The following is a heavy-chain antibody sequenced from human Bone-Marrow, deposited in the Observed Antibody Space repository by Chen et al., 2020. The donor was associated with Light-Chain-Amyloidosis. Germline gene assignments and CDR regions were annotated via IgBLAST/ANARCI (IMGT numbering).Heavy chain of an antibody. CDR3: ARRRDGYNFDY. Sequence: EVQLEQSGPEVKKPGESLKISCKGSGYTFPNYWIGWVRQMPGKGLEWMGVIYPDDSDSRDRPSLECAVTISAHQSITTASLQCSSLKASDTAMYYCARRRDGYNFDYWGHGTLVTVSS. CDR2: IYPDDSDS. D-gene: IGHD5-12*01. CDR1: GYTFPNYW. J-gene: IGHJ4*01. V-gene: IGHV5-51*01.